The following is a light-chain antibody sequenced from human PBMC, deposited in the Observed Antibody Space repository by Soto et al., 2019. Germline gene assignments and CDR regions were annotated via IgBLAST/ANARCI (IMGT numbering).Light chain of an antibody. CDR2: GAS. Sequence: EIVMTQSPATLSVSPGERATLSCRASQSGYNNFAGYQQKPGQAPRLLSYGASTRATGSPALFSGSGSGTEFTLTISRLQYEDFAVYSCQQYNNWPPVTFGPGPKVDI. CDR3: QQYNNWPPVT. J-gene: IGKJ3*01. V-gene: IGKV3-15*01. CDR1: QSGYNN.